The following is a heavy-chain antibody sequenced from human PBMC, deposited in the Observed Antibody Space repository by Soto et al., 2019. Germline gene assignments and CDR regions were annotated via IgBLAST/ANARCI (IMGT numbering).Heavy chain of an antibody. V-gene: IGHV1-46*01. J-gene: IGHJ6*02. CDR3: ARASMAAAGRDYYYYYGMDV. CDR2: INPSGGST. Sequence: ASVKVSCKASGYTFTSYYMHWVLQAPGQGLEWMGIINPSGGSTSYAQKFQGRVTMTRDTSTSTVYMELSSLRSEDTAVYYCARASMAAAGRDYYYYYGMDVWGQGTTVTVSS. CDR1: GYTFTSYY. D-gene: IGHD6-13*01.